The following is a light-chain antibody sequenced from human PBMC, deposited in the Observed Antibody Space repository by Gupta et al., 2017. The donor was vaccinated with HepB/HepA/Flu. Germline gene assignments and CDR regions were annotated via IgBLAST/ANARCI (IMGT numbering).Light chain of an antibody. Sequence: DVVMTQSPLSLPVTLGQPASISCRSSQSLVHIEGNIFLNWYLQRLGQSPRRLIYKISNRDSGVPDRFSGSGSGTDFTLKISRVEAEDVGVYYCMQASHWPYTFGQGTKLEIK. J-gene: IGKJ2*01. CDR2: KIS. CDR1: QSLVHIEGNIF. V-gene: IGKV2-30*02. CDR3: MQASHWPYT.